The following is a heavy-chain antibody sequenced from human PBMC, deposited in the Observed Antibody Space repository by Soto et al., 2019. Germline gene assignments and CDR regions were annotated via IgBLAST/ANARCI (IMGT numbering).Heavy chain of an antibody. Sequence: QITLKESGTTLVKPTQTLTLTCTFSGFSLSTSGVGVGWIRQPPGKALEWLALIYWDDDKRYSPSLKSWLTNNKDTSKTRVVVTLTNMDPVDTATYYCAHLSSTYSSGWYWFDPWGKGTLFIFSS. CDR2: IYWDDDK. V-gene: IGHV2-5*02. J-gene: IGHJ5*02. CDR1: GFSLSTSGVG. CDR3: AHLSSTYSSGWYWFDP. D-gene: IGHD6-19*01.